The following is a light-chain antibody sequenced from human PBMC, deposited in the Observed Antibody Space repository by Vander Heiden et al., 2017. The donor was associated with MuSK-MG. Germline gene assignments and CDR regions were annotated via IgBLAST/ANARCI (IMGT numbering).Light chain of an antibody. CDR2: AAS. J-gene: IGKJ4*01. V-gene: IGKV1-39*01. Sequence: DIQMTQSPSSLSASVGDRVTITCRASQSISSYLNWYQQKPGKAPKLLIYAASSLQSGVPSRFSGSGSGTDFTLTISSLQPEDFATYYCQRSDSTPLTFAGGTKVEIK. CDR3: QRSDSTPLT. CDR1: QSISSY.